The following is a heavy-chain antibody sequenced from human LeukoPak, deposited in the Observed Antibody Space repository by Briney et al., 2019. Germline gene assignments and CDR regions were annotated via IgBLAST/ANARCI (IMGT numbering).Heavy chain of an antibody. J-gene: IGHJ4*02. Sequence: EASVKVSCKASGFTFTSSAMQWVRQARGQRLEWIGWIVVGSGNTNYAQKFQERVTVTRDMSTSTAYMELSSLRSEDTAVYYCAALGDITGTAGYFDYWGQGTLVTVSS. D-gene: IGHD1-7*01. V-gene: IGHV1-58*02. CDR2: IVVGSGNT. CDR3: AALGDITGTAGYFDY. CDR1: GFTFTSSA.